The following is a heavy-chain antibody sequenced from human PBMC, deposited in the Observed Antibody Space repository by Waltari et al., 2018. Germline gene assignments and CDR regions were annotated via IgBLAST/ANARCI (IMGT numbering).Heavy chain of an antibody. CDR2: ITGRGDSP. Sequence: EMQLLESGGGLVQPGGSLRLSCEGSGFTFSDYAMSWVRQAPGTGLEWVSAITGRGDSPYYAESGKGRFTISRDNSKNTLYLQMNSLRAEDTAVYYCAKDWRRRLDYLDWLLFALDYWGQGTLVTVSS. CDR1: GFTFSDYA. CDR3: AKDWRRRLDYLDWLLFALDY. V-gene: IGHV3-23*01. J-gene: IGHJ4*02. D-gene: IGHD3-9*01.